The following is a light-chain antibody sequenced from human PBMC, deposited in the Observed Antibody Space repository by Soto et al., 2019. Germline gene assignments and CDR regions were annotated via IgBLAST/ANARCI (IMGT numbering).Light chain of an antibody. CDR3: SSYAGSNIVV. CDR2: EVN. CDR1: HSDFGGYNY. Sequence: QSGLTQPPSASGSPGQSVTISCTGAHSDFGGYNYVSWYQQHPGKAPKLIIFEVNKRPSGVPDRFSGSKFGNTASLTVSGLQAADEADYYCSSYAGSNIVVFGGGTKLTVL. V-gene: IGLV2-8*01. J-gene: IGLJ2*01.